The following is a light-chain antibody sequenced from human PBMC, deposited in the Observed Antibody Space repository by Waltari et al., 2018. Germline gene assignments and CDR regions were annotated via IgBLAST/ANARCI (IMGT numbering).Light chain of an antibody. CDR2: DVT. J-gene: IGLJ3*02. CDR3: CSYAGTWV. V-gene: IGLV2-11*01. Sequence: QSALTQPRSVSGSPGQSVTISCTGTGSGVGDSNYVSWYQQHPGEAPKLVIYDVTKRPSGVPARFSGSKSGNSAPLTVSGLQSEDEADYYCCSYAGTWVFGGGTKLTVL. CDR1: GSGVGDSNY.